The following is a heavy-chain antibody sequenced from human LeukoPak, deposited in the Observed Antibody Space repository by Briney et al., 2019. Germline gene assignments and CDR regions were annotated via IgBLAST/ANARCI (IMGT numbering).Heavy chain of an antibody. V-gene: IGHV4-59*08. CDR3: ARVRGSWYDYGMDV. CDR1: GVSISSYY. Sequence: PSETLSLTCTVSGVSISSYYWSWIRQPPGKGLEWIGYIYYSGSTNYNPPLKSRVTISVDTFKNQFSLKLSSVTAADTAVYYCARVRGSWYDYGMDVWGQGTTVTVSS. D-gene: IGHD6-13*01. CDR2: IYYSGST. J-gene: IGHJ6*02.